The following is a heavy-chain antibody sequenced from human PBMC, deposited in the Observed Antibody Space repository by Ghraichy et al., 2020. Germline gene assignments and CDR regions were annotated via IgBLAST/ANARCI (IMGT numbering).Heavy chain of an antibody. CDR1: GFTFRTYW. Sequence: LSLTCAASGFTFRTYWMHWVRQPPGKGLVWVSRINSDGSSTTYADSVKGRFTISRDNSNNTVFLQLNGLRAEDTALYYCASVVSGCGWVDNWGQGTLVTVSS. CDR3: ASVVSGCGWVDN. J-gene: IGHJ4*02. D-gene: IGHD6-19*01. V-gene: IGHV3-74*01. CDR2: INSDGSST.